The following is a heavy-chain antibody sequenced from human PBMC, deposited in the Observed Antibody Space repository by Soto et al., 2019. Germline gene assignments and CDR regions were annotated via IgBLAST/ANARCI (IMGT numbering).Heavy chain of an antibody. D-gene: IGHD3-22*01. V-gene: IGHV1-69*01. CDR2: IIPVFGTL. CDR3: ARGDSPYVCSNEF. J-gene: IGHJ4*01. Sequence: QEQLVQSGAEVKRPGSSVKVSCKDSGGLFSSYAISWVRQAPGQGLEWLGGIIPVFGTLYYAQKFQGSVTIRADESTITAYLELSSLTSGDTAMYYCARGDSPYVCSNEFWGPASLVSVSS. CDR1: GGLFSSYA.